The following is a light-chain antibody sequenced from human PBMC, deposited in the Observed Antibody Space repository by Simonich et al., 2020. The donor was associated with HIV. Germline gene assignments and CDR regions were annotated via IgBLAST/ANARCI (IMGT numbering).Light chain of an antibody. J-gene: IGKJ2*01. CDR3: QKYNSAPYT. Sequence: DIQMTPSPSSLSASVVDRDTITFRASQGISNFLAWYQQKPGKVPKLRIYAASTLQSGVPSRFSGSGSGTDFTLTISSLQPEDVATYYCQKYNSAPYTFGQWTKLEIK. CDR1: QGISNF. V-gene: IGKV1-27*01. CDR2: AAS.